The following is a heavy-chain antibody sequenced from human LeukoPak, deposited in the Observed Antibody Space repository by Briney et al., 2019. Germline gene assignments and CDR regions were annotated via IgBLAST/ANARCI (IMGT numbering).Heavy chain of an antibody. CDR1: GFSFSYYW. Sequence: GGSLRLSCAASGFSFSYYWMSWVHQAPGKGLEWVANTKEDGSGSSYVDSVKGRFTISRDNAKNSLYLQMNSLRAEDTAVYYCAKGGVVGTRYYFDSWGQGTLVTVSS. CDR2: TKEDGSGS. V-gene: IGHV3-7*01. CDR3: AKGGVVGTRYYFDS. J-gene: IGHJ4*02. D-gene: IGHD2-15*01.